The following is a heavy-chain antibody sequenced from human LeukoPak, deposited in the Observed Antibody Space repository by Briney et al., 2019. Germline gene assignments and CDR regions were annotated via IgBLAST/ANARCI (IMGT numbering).Heavy chain of an antibody. CDR1: GFTFDDYG. CDR2: ISWNGGGV. Sequence: GGSLRLSCAASGFTFDDYGMHWVRQAPGKGLEWVSGISWNGGGVGYAASVKGRFTISRDNAEKSLYLQMNSLRPEDTALYYCAKGDCGSSSCTRLDNWGQGTLVTVSS. V-gene: IGHV3-9*01. D-gene: IGHD2-2*01. CDR3: AKGDCGSSSCTRLDN. J-gene: IGHJ4*02.